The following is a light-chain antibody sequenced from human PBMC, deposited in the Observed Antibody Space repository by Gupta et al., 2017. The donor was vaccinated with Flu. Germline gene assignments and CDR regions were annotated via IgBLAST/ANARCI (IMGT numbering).Light chain of an antibody. Sequence: QSVLTQPPSASGTPGQRVTISCSGGFSNIGSNTVNWSQQLPGTAPRLLIYSSGQRPSGVPDRFSGSKSGTSASLAISGLQSEDEADYDCAAWDDGGGGHLVFGGGAKL. CDR3: AAWDDGGGGHLV. CDR2: SSG. J-gene: IGLJ2*01. CDR1: FSNIGSNT. V-gene: IGLV1-44*01.